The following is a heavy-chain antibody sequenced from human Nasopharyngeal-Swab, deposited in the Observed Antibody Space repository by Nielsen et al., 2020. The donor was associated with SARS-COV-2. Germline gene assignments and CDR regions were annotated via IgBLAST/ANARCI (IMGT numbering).Heavy chain of an antibody. J-gene: IGHJ6*03. CDR3: ARGFIQLLHPYYYYYMDV. CDR2: IIPIFGTA. Sequence: SVKVSCKASGGTFSSYAISWVRQAPGQGLEWMGGIIPIFGTANYAQKFQGRVTITADESTSTAYMELSSLRSEDTAVYYRARGFIQLLHPYYYYYMDVWGKGTTVTVSS. D-gene: IGHD2-2*01. CDR1: GGTFSSYA. V-gene: IGHV1-69*13.